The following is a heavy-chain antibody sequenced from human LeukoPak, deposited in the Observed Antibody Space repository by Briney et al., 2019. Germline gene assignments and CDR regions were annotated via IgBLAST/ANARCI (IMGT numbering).Heavy chain of an antibody. V-gene: IGHV4-39*01. Sequence: SETLSLTCTVSGGSISSSSYYWGWIRQPPGKGLEWIGTIYYSGSTYYNPSLKSRVTISVDTSKNQFSLKLSSVTAADTAVYYCARRPLNYYGSSGYLLTFFDYWGQGTLVTVSS. D-gene: IGHD3-22*01. CDR3: ARRPLNYYGSSGYLLTFFDY. J-gene: IGHJ4*02. CDR2: IYYSGST. CDR1: GGSISSSSYY.